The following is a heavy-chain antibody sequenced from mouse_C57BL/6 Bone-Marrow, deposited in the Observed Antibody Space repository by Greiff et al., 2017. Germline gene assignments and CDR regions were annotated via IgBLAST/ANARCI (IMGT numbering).Heavy chain of an antibody. Sequence: QVQLQQPGAELVRPGSSVKLSCKASGYTFTSYWMDWVKQRPGQGLEWIGNIYPSDSETNYNQKFKDKATLTVDKSSSTAYMQLSRLTSEDSAVYYCARGLYSNYDLAMDYWGQGTSVTVSS. J-gene: IGHJ4*01. D-gene: IGHD2-5*01. V-gene: IGHV1-61*01. CDR3: ARGLYSNYDLAMDY. CDR1: GYTFTSYW. CDR2: IYPSDSET.